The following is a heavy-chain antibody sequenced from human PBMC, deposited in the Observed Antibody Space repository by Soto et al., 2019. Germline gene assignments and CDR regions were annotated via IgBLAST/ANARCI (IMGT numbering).Heavy chain of an antibody. J-gene: IGHJ4*02. Sequence: SETLSLTCAVYGGSFSGYYWSWIRQPPGKGLEWIGEINHSGSTNYNPSLKSRVTISVDTSKNQFSLKLSSVTAADTAVYYCARGDILTGYSYWGQGTLVTVSS. V-gene: IGHV4-34*01. CDR3: ARGDILTGYSY. CDR1: GGSFSGYY. CDR2: INHSGST. D-gene: IGHD3-9*01.